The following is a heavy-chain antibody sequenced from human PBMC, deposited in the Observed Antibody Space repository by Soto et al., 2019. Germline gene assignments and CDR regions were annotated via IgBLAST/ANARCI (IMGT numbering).Heavy chain of an antibody. J-gene: IGHJ5*02. D-gene: IGHD2-2*01. CDR2: ISGSGGST. CDR1: GFTFSSYA. Sequence: EVQLLESGGGLVQPGGSLRLSCAASGFTFSSYAMSWVRQAPGKGLEWVSAISGSGGSTYYADSVKGRFTISRDNSKNTLYLQMNSLRAEDTAVYYCAKGSHCSSTSCYLSCFDPWGHGTLVTVSS. V-gene: IGHV3-23*01. CDR3: AKGSHCSSTSCYLSCFDP.